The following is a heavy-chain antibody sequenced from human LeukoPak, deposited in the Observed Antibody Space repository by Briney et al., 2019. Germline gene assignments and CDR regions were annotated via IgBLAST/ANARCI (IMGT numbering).Heavy chain of an antibody. D-gene: IGHD1-20*01. Sequence: GGSLRLSCAASGFTFSSYWMHWVRQGPGKGLVWVSRIKSDGTSTNYADSVKGRFPISRDNAKNTLYLQMNSLRGDDTAVYYCARENNWYIDYWGQGTLVTVSS. V-gene: IGHV3-74*01. CDR3: ARENNWYIDY. CDR2: IKSDGTST. J-gene: IGHJ4*02. CDR1: GFTFSSYW.